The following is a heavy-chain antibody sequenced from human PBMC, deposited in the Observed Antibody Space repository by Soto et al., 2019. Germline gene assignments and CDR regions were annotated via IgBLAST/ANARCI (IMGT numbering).Heavy chain of an antibody. CDR3: AKGEGVYSSSWYDY. V-gene: IGHV3-23*01. CDR1: GFTFSSYA. Sequence: EVQLLESGGGLVQPGGSLRLSCAASGFTFSSYAMSWVRQAPGKGLEWVSAISGSGGSTYYADSVKGRFTISRDNSKNTLFLQMNSLRAEDTAVYYCAKGEGVYSSSWYDYWGQGTLVTVSS. J-gene: IGHJ4*02. CDR2: ISGSGGST. D-gene: IGHD6-13*01.